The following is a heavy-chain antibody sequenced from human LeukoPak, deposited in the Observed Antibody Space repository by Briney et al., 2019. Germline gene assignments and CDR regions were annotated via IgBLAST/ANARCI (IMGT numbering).Heavy chain of an antibody. Sequence: SVKVSCKASGGTFSSYAISWVRQAPGQGLEWMGGIIPIFGTANYAQKFQGRVTMTRDTSISTAYMELSRLRSDDTAVYYCARDTGDYAPSDYWGQGTLVTVSS. D-gene: IGHD4-17*01. CDR2: IIPIFGTA. J-gene: IGHJ4*02. CDR1: GGTFSSYA. V-gene: IGHV1-69*05. CDR3: ARDTGDYAPSDY.